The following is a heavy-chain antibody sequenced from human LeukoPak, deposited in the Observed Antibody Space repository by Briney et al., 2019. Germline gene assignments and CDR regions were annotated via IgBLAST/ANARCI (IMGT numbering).Heavy chain of an antibody. Sequence: ASVKVSCKASGYTFTGSYIHWVRQAPGQGLEWMGWINPNSGGANYAEKFQGRVTMTRDASISTVYMELSSLSSDDTAVYYRARTGAFDYWGQGTLVTVSS. CDR2: INPNSGGA. J-gene: IGHJ4*02. CDR1: GYTFTGSY. D-gene: IGHD1-1*01. CDR3: ARTGAFDY. V-gene: IGHV1-2*02.